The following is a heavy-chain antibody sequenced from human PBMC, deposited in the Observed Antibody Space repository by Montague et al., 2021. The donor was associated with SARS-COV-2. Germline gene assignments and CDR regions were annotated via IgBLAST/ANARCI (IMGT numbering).Heavy chain of an antibody. Sequence: SETLSLTCTVSGGSISSSSYYWGWIRQPPGKGLEWIGSIYYSGSTYYNPSLKSRVTISVDTSKNQFSLKLSSVTAADTAVYYCVRSRAERDFDWTKLDAHVKPYGFDYWGQGTLVTVSS. J-gene: IGHJ4*02. V-gene: IGHV4-39*01. CDR2: IYYSGST. D-gene: IGHD3-9*01. CDR3: VRSRAERDFDWTKLDAHVKPYGFDY. CDR1: GGSISSSSYY.